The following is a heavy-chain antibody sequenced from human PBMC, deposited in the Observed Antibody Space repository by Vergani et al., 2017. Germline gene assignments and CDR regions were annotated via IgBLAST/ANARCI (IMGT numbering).Heavy chain of an antibody. Sequence: QLQLQESGPGLVKPSQTLSLTCTVSGGSISSGGYYWSWIRQHPGKGLEWIGYIYYSGSTYYNPSLKSRVTISVDTSKNQFSLKLSSVTAADTAVYYCARGSVGASRKAFDIWGQGTMVTVSS. CDR3: ARGSVGASRKAFDI. CDR2: IYYSGST. CDR1: GGSISSGGYY. V-gene: IGHV4-31*03. D-gene: IGHD1-26*01. J-gene: IGHJ3*02.